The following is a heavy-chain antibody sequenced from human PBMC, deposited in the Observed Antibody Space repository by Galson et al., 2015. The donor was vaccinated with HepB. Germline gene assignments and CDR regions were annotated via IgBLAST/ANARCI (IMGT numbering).Heavy chain of an antibody. V-gene: IGHV3-23*01. CDR3: AKGDVWGSAALNYGMDV. CDR2: IGGGGST. J-gene: IGHJ6*04. Sequence: SLRLSCAASGFTFNSYAMTWVRQAPGKGLEWVAAIGGGGSTSYAESVKGRFTISRGNSKNMVFLQMYSLRAEDTAVYYCAKGDVWGSAALNYGMDVWGKGTTVTVSS. D-gene: IGHD3-16*01. CDR1: GFTFNSYA.